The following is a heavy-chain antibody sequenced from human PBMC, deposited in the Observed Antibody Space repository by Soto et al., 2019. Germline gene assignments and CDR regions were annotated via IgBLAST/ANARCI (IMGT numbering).Heavy chain of an antibody. Sequence: QLVESGGRGVQPGRSLRLSCEASEFTFSSYAMHWVRQAPGRGLEWVALISFDGANEYYADSVKSRIIIYRDNSKSMVYLQMNSLRPDDTAIYYCARPIPRWSYHYGMDVWGKGTTGTVS. J-gene: IGHJ6*04. CDR3: ARPIPRWSYHYGMDV. D-gene: IGHD2-15*01. CDR1: EFTFSSYA. V-gene: IGHV3-30-3*01. CDR2: ISFDGANE.